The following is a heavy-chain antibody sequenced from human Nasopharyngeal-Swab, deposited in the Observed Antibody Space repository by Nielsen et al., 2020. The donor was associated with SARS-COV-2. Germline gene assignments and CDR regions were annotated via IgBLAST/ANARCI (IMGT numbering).Heavy chain of an antibody. V-gene: IGHV4-34*01. CDR2: INHSGST. J-gene: IGHJ4*02. Sequence: RQAPGKGLEWIGEINHSGSTNYNPSLKSRVTISVDTSKNQFSLKLSSVTAADMAVYYCARGVIAAAGGDYWGQGTLVTVSS. D-gene: IGHD6-13*01. CDR3: ARGVIAAAGGDY.